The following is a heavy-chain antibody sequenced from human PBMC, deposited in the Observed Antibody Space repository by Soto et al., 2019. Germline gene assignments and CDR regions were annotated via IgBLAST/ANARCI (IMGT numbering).Heavy chain of an antibody. J-gene: IGHJ3*01. D-gene: IGHD2-8*02. CDR3: ARGGSGLDL. CDR1: GDSLTIGGHY. Sequence: SETLSLPCSVSGDSLTIGGHYWTWIRQHPGKGLEWIGYIYHSGSTYYSPSLKSRVTISVDTSENQFSLKLTSMTAADTAVYYGARGGSGLDLWGEAKFGSVSS. CDR2: IYHSGST. V-gene: IGHV4-31*03.